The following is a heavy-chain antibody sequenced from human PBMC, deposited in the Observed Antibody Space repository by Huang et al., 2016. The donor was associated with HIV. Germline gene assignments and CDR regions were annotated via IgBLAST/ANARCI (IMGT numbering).Heavy chain of an antibody. CDR2: IYSGGST. J-gene: IGHJ5*02. Sequence: EVQLVETGGGLIQPGGSLRRSCAASGLTVSGHCIVWGRQAPGRGLGWVSVIYSGGSTYYADAVKGRFTISRDNSKKTLYLQMNSLRAENTAVYYCARGMVRGVTLNWFDPWGQGTLVTVSS. D-gene: IGHD3-10*01. CDR1: GLTVSGHC. CDR3: ARGMVRGVTLNWFDP. V-gene: IGHV3-53*02.